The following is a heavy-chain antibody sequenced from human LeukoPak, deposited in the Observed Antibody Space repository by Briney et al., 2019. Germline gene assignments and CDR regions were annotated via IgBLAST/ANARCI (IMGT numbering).Heavy chain of an antibody. Sequence: SGTLSLTCAVSGGSISSNNWWSWVRQPPGKGLEWIGEIYHTGSSNYNPSLKSRVTISVDKSKNQFSLKLTSVTAADTAVYYCARATGYSSGWDVYAFDLWGQGTMVTVSS. V-gene: IGHV4-4*02. CDR3: ARATGYSSGWDVYAFDL. J-gene: IGHJ3*01. D-gene: IGHD6-19*01. CDR2: IYHTGSS. CDR1: GGSISSNNW.